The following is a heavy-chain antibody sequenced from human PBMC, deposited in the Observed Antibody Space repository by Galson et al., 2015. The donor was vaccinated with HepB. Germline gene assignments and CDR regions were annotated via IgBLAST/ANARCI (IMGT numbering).Heavy chain of an antibody. Sequence: QSGAEVKKPGESLKISCKGSGYSFTSYWIGWVRQMPGKGLEWMGIIYPGDSDTRYSPSFQGQVTISADKSISTAYLQWSSLKASDTAMYYCARPARPYLSSALDWDAFDIWGQGTMVTVSS. D-gene: IGHD3/OR15-3a*01. CDR3: ARPARPYLSSALDWDAFDI. CDR2: IYPGDSDT. CDR1: GYSFTSYW. J-gene: IGHJ3*02. V-gene: IGHV5-51*03.